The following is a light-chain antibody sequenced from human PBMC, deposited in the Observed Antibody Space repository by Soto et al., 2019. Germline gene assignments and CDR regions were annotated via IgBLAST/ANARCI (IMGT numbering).Light chain of an antibody. V-gene: IGKV3-11*01. J-gene: IGKJ1*01. CDR3: QQRSNWPPTWT. CDR2: DSS. CDR1: TSVSRY. Sequence: EIVLTQSPATLSLSPGERATLSCRASTSVSRYLAWYQHKPGQAPRLLIYDSSKRATGIPARFSGSGSGTDFTLTISSLAPEDFAVYYCQQRSNWPPTWTFGQGTRVEIK.